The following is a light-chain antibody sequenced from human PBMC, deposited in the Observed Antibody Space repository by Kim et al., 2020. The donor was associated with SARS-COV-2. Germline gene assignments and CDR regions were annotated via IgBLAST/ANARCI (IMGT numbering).Light chain of an antibody. J-gene: IGKJ4*01. CDR2: GAF. V-gene: IGKV3-15*01. CDR1: QSISDN. CDR3: QQYANWPLT. Sequence: SVSPGERATLSCRASQSISDNLAWYQQKPGHAPRLLIYGAFTRATGIPARFSGSESGTEFTLTISSLQSEDFAIYYCQQYANWPLTFRGGTKLEI.